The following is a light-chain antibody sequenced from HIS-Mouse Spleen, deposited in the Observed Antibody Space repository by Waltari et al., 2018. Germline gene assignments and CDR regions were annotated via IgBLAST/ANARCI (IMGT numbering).Light chain of an antibody. V-gene: IGLV3-25*03. Sequence: SYELTQPPSVSVSPGQTARITCSGDALPKQSAYWYQQKPGLAPVLVIYKDSERPSGIPERFSGSSSGTTVTLTISGVQAEDEADYYCQSADSSGTYSVVFGGGTKLTVL. CDR2: KDS. CDR1: ALPKQS. J-gene: IGLJ2*01. CDR3: QSADSSGTYSVV.